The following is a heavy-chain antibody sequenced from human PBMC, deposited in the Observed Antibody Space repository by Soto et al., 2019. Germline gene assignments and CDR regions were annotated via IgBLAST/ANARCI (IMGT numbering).Heavy chain of an antibody. CDR3: ARLGWGHYYYYGMDV. CDR1: SGSISSSSYY. V-gene: IGHV4-39*01. Sequence: SETLSLTCTVSSGSISSSSYYWGWIRQPPGKGLEWIGSIYYSGSTYYNPSLKSRVTISVDTSKNQFSLKLSSVTAADTAVYYCARLGWGHYYYYGMDVWGQGTTVTVSS. CDR2: IYYSGST. D-gene: IGHD2-21*02. J-gene: IGHJ6*02.